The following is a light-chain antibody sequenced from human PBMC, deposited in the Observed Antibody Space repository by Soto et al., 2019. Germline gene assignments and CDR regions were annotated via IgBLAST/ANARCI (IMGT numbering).Light chain of an antibody. CDR2: DAS. CDR1: QSISSW. J-gene: IGKJ2*01. Sequence: DIQMTQSPSTLSASVGDRVTITCRASQSISSWLAWYQQKPGKAPKLLIYDASSLESGVPSRFSGSGSGTEFTLTISSLQPGDFATYYCQQYNSYPGYTFGQGTKLEIK. CDR3: QQYNSYPGYT. V-gene: IGKV1-5*01.